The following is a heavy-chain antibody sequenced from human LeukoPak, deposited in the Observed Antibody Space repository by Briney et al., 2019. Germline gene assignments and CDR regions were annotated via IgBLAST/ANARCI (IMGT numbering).Heavy chain of an antibody. CDR1: GFTFSNYA. J-gene: IGHJ4*02. V-gene: IGHV3-23*01. CDR2: ISSSGNLT. Sequence: GGSLRLSCAASGFTFSNYAMTWVRQAPGKGLEWVSTISSSGNLTYFADSVKGRFTISRDNSKNTLYLQMNSLRAEDTALYYCSKDAASGTYGTFDYWGQETLVIVSS. D-gene: IGHD3-10*01. CDR3: SKDAASGTYGTFDY.